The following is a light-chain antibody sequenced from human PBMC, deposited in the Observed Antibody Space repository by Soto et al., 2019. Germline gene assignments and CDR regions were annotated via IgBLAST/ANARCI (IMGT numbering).Light chain of an antibody. V-gene: IGKV1-6*01. J-gene: IGKJ2*01. CDR1: QGIRND. CDR3: LQDYHYPIT. CDR2: AAS. Sequence: AIQMTQSPSSLSASVGDRVTITCRASQGIRNDLGWYQQKPEKAPKLLIYAASSLQTGVPSRFSGSGSGTDFTIAFSSLQPEDFATYYCLQDYHYPITFGQGTKLEIK.